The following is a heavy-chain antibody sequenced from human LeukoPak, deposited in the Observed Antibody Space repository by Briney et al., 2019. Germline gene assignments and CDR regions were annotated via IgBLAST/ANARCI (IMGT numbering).Heavy chain of an antibody. V-gene: IGHV7-4-1*02. CDR2: INTNTGNP. J-gene: IGHJ4*02. CDR1: GYTFTNSA. CDR3: AKERGSGWSGFDY. Sequence: ASVKVSCKASGYTFTNSAMNWVRQSPGQGLEWVGWINTNTGNPTYAQGFTGRFVFSLDTSVSTAYLQISSLKAEDTAVYYCAKERGSGWSGFDYWGQGTLVTVSS. D-gene: IGHD6-19*01.